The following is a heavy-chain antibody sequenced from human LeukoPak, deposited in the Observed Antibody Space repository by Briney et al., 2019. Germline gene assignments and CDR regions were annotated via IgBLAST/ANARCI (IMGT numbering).Heavy chain of an antibody. J-gene: IGHJ4*02. Sequence: PGGSLRLSCAASGFTFSSYSMNWVRQAPGKGLEWVSSISSSSSYIYYADSVKGRFTISRDNAKNSLYLQMNSLRAGDTAVYYCARGRYDFWSGYYTFDYWGQGTLVTVSS. CDR3: ARGRYDFWSGYYTFDY. D-gene: IGHD3-3*01. CDR2: ISSSSSYI. CDR1: GFTFSSYS. V-gene: IGHV3-21*01.